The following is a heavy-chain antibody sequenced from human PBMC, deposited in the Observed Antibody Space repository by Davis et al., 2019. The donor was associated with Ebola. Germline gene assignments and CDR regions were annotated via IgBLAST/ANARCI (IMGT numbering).Heavy chain of an antibody. V-gene: IGHV3-30*03. J-gene: IGHJ4*02. Sequence: GGSLRLSCAASGFTFSSYGMHWVRQAPGKGLEWVAVISYDGSNKYYADSVKGRFTISRDNAQNSVFLEMNNLRAEDTAVYYGARDSRGVGADLDYWGQGTLVTVSS. CDR3: ARDSRGVGADLDY. D-gene: IGHD1-26*01. CDR1: GFTFSSYG. CDR2: ISYDGSNK.